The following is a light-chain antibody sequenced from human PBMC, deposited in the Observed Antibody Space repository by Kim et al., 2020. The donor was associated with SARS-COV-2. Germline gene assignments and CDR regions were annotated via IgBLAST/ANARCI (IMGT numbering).Light chain of an antibody. V-gene: IGLV4-60*03. CDR3: ETWDSNPWV. Sequence: SVKLTCTLSSGHSSYIIAWHQQQPGKAPRYLMKLEGSGSYNKGSGVPDRFSGSSSGADRYLTISNLQSEDEADYYCETWDSNPWVFGGGTQLTVL. J-gene: IGLJ3*02. CDR1: SGHSSYI. CDR2: LEGSGSY.